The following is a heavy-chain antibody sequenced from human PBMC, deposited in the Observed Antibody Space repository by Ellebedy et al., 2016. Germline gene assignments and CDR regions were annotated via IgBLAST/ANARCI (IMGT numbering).Heavy chain of an antibody. Sequence: GGFLRLSCAASGFTFSSYSMNWVRQAPGKGLEWVSSISSSSSYIYYADSVKGRFTISRDNAKNSLYLQMNSLRAEDTAVYYCARLIYGSGSYYNYYFDYWGQGTLVTVSS. D-gene: IGHD3-10*01. CDR1: GFTFSSYS. J-gene: IGHJ4*02. CDR3: ARLIYGSGSYYNYYFDY. CDR2: ISSSSSYI. V-gene: IGHV3-21*01.